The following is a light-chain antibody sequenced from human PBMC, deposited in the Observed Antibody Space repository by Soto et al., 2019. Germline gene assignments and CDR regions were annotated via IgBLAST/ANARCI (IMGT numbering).Light chain of an antibody. Sequence: QSALTQPASVSGSPGQSITISCTGTSSDVGSNNYVSWYQQHPGKDPKLIIYEVSNRPSGVSHRFSGSKSGNTASLTISGLQADDEASYHCSSYTTSVTLVFGGGTKLTVL. CDR3: SSYTTSVTLV. J-gene: IGLJ2*01. V-gene: IGLV2-14*03. CDR2: EVS. CDR1: SSDVGSNNY.